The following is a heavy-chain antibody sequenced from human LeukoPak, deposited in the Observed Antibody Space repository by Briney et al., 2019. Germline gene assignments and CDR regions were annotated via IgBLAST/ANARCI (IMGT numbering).Heavy chain of an antibody. CDR3: ARADSGAVGFDY. CDR1: GGSISSYY. J-gene: IGHJ4*02. V-gene: IGHV4-59*12. CDR2: IYYSGST. Sequence: SETLSLTCTVSGGSISSYYWSWIRQPPGKGLEWIGYIYYSGSTNYNPSLKSRVTISVDRSKNQFSLKLSSVTAADTAVYYCARADSGAVGFDYWGQGTLVTVSS. D-gene: IGHD3-10*01.